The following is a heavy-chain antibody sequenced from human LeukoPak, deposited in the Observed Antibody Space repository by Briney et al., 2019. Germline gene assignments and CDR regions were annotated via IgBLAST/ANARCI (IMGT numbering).Heavy chain of an antibody. J-gene: IGHJ4*02. CDR2: ISSSSSYI. Sequence: GGSLRLSCAASGFTFSSYSMNWVRQAPGKGLECVSSISSSSSYIYYADSVKGRFTISRDNAKDSLYLQMNSLRAEDTAVYYCARDSFSSGYSYDYWGQGTLVTVSS. CDR1: GFTFSSYS. CDR3: ARDSFSSGYSYDY. V-gene: IGHV3-21*01. D-gene: IGHD3-22*01.